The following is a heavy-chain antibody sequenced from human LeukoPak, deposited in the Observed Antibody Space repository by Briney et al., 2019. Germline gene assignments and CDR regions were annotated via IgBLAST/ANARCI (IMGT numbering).Heavy chain of an antibody. CDR3: ARDGGQLVLRFLEWLPRPLDY. J-gene: IGHJ4*02. V-gene: IGHV4-38-2*02. CDR2: IYHSGST. D-gene: IGHD3-3*01. CDR1: GYSISSGYY. Sequence: KPSETLSLTCTVSGYSISSGYYWGWIRQPPGKGLEWIGSIYHSGSTYYNPSLKSRVTISVDTSKNQFSLKLSSVTAADTAVYYCARDGGQLVLRFLEWLPRPLDYWGQGTLVTVSS.